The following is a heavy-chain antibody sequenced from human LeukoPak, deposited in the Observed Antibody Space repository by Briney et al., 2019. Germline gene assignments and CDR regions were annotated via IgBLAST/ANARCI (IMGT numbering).Heavy chain of an antibody. CDR1: GFTFSSYD. D-gene: IGHD3-10*01. V-gene: IGHV3-48*03. J-gene: IGHJ6*03. Sequence: GGSLRLSCAVSGFTFSSYDMNWVRQAPGKGLEWVSYITDSSFTTYYADSVKGRFTISRDNAKNTLYLQMDCLRAEDTAIYYCARVSGSGTPVYYYSYMDVWGKGTTVIVSS. CDR2: ITDSSFTT. CDR3: ARVSGSGTPVYYYSYMDV.